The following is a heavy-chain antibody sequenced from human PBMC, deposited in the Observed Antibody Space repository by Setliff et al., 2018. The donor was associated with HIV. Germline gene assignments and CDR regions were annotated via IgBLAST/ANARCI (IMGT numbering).Heavy chain of an antibody. CDR2: IYSSGST. J-gene: IGHJ6*03. CDR1: GGSISSGSYY. D-gene: IGHD6-19*01. CDR3: ARHVILLEWLSYFYMDV. V-gene: IGHV4-61*09. Sequence: LSLTCSVSGGSISSGSYYCSWIRQPAGKGLEWIGHIYSSGSTNYNPSLKSRVTISVDTSKGQLSLRLTSVTAADTAVYYCARHVILLEWLSYFYMDVWGKGATVTVSS.